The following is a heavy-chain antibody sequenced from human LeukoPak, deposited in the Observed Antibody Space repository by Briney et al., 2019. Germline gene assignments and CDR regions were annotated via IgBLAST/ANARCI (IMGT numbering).Heavy chain of an antibody. CDR2: ISTSGTYI. CDR1: AFTFSTYS. V-gene: IGHV3-21*01. J-gene: IGHJ4*02. D-gene: IGHD2-21*01. CDR3: ARDLADYSDY. Sequence: PGGSLRLSCAASAFTFSTYSINWVRQAPGKGLEWVSSISTSGTYIYYADSLKGRFTISRDNAKNSLYLQMHSLRAEDTAVYYCARDLADYSDYWGQGTLVTVSS.